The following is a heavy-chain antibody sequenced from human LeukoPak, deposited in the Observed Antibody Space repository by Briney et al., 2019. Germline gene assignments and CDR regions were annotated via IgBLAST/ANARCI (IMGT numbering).Heavy chain of an antibody. CDR2: IIPILGIA. Sequence: SVKVSCEASGGTFSSYAISWVRQAPGQGLEWMGRIIPILGIANYAQKFQGRVTITADKSTSTAYMELSSLRSEDTAVYYCASPRVEYSSSYYFDYWGQGALVTVSS. CDR3: ASPRVEYSSSYYFDY. J-gene: IGHJ4*02. V-gene: IGHV1-69*04. CDR1: GGTFSSYA. D-gene: IGHD6-6*01.